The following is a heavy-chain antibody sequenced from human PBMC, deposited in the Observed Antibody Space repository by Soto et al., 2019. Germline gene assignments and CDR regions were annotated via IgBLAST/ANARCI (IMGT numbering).Heavy chain of an antibody. CDR1: GFTFSSYG. J-gene: IGHJ3*02. Sequence: QVQLVESGGGVVQPGRSLRLSCAASGFTFSSYGMHWVRQAPGKGLEWVAVISYDGSNKYYADSVKGRFTISRDNSKNTLYLKMNSLRAEDTAVYYWANGGGRDIVVVPAVEFDIWGQGTMVTVSS. D-gene: IGHD2-2*01. V-gene: IGHV3-30*18. CDR2: ISYDGSNK. CDR3: ANGGGRDIVVVPAVEFDI.